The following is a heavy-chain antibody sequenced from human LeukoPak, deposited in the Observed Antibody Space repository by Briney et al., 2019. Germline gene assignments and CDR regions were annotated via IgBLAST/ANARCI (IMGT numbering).Heavy chain of an antibody. CDR1: GYTFTGYY. V-gene: IGHV1-2*06. D-gene: IGHD3-22*01. Sequence: ASVKVSCKASGYTFTGYYMHWVRQAPGQGLEWMGRINPNSGGTNYAQKFQGRVTMTRDTSISTAYMELSRLRSDDTALYYCARDPYYYDSSGYSDYWGQGTLVTVSS. J-gene: IGHJ4*02. CDR3: ARDPYYYDSSGYSDY. CDR2: INPNSGGT.